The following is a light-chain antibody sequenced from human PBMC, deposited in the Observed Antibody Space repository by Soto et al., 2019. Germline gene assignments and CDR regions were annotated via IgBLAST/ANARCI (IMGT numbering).Light chain of an antibody. CDR2: DAS. V-gene: IGKV1-5*01. J-gene: IGKJ2*01. CDR1: QSLSSW. CDR3: HHSYSWPYT. Sequence: SIDDRVTITCRASQSLSSWLAWYQQKPGKAPRLLIYDASTRDPGFPARFSGSGSGTEFTLTISSLSSEDFAAYYGHHSYSWPYTFGQGTKVDIK.